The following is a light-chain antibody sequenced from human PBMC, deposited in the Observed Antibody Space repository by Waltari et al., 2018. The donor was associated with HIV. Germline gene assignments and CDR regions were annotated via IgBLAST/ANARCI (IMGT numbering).Light chain of an antibody. V-gene: IGLV2-14*01. Sequence: QSALTQPASVSGSPGQSITIPCTGTSSYVGGYNYVSWSQQHPGKAPTLMIYDVSYRPSGVSNRFSGSKSGNTASLTISGLQAEDEADYYCSSYTSSSTLYVVFGGGTKLTVL. CDR3: SSYTSSSTLYVV. CDR2: DVS. J-gene: IGLJ2*01. CDR1: SSYVGGYNY.